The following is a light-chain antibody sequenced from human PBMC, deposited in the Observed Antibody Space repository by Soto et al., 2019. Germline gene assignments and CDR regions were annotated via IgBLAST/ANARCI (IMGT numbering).Light chain of an antibody. CDR3: QQYNNWPRT. CDR2: GAS. V-gene: IGKV3-15*01. Sequence: EIAMTQSPATLSVSPGERATLSCRASQSVSSNLAWYQQKPGHAPRLLIYGASTRATGIPARFSGSGSGAEFTLTISSLQSEDFAVYYCQQYNNWPRTFGQGTKVEIK. J-gene: IGKJ1*01. CDR1: QSVSSN.